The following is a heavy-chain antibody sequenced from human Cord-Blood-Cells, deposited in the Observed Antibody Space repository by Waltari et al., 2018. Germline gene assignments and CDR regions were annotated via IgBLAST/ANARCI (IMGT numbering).Heavy chain of an antibody. CDR3: ARVGVSENYYYYGMDV. V-gene: IGHV1-69*01. CDR1: GGTFSSYA. Sequence: QVQLVQSGAEVKKPGSSVKVSCKASGGTFSSYAIRWVRPAPGQGLEWMGGIIPIFGTANYAQKFQGRVTITADESTSTAYMELSSLRSEDTAVYYCARVGVSENYYYYGMDVWGQGTTVTVSS. D-gene: IGHD6-13*01. CDR2: IIPIFGTA. J-gene: IGHJ6*02.